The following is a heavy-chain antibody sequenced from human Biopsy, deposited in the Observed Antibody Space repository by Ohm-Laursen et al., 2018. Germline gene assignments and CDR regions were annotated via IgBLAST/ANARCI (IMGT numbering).Heavy chain of an antibody. CDR2: ISGGGTI. Sequence: SLRLPCAASGFSFSDYHMRWIRQAPGRGLEWVSYISGGGTIYYGDSMKGRVTISRDNAKNSLYLQMHSLRAEDTAVYYCVRDTRWSPYSMDVWGQGTTVTVSS. CDR1: GFSFSDYH. J-gene: IGHJ6*02. V-gene: IGHV3-11*01. D-gene: IGHD4-23*01. CDR3: VRDTRWSPYSMDV.